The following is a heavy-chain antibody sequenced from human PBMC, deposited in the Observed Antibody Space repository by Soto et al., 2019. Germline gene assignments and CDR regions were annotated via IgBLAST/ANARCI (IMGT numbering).Heavy chain of an antibody. CDR1: GGSISSGGYY. J-gene: IGHJ4*02. CDR3: GRGGSDFYGGYYCDY. Sequence: SETLSPTCTVSGGSISSGGYYWSWIRQPPGKGLEWIGYIYYSGSTYYTPSLKCRVTISVDTSKNQFSLKLSLVTAAATAALCGGRGGSDFYGGYYCDYWGRGTLGTVSS. V-gene: IGHV4-30-4*01. D-gene: IGHD3-3*01. CDR2: IYYSGST.